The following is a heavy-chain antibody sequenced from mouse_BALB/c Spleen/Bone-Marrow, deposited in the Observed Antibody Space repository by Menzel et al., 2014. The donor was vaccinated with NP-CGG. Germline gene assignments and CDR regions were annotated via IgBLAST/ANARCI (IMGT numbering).Heavy chain of an antibody. D-gene: IGHD2-3*01. CDR3: ARYDGPAWFAY. Sequence: VQLQQSGAELVKPGASVRLSCKASGYSFTTYWIHWLKQRPGQGLEWIGEINPSNGRTNYNEKFKSKATLTVDKSSSTAYMQLSSLTSEDSAVYYCARYDGPAWFAYWGQGTLVTVSA. V-gene: IGHV1S81*02. CDR1: GYSFTTYW. J-gene: IGHJ3*01. CDR2: INPSNGRT.